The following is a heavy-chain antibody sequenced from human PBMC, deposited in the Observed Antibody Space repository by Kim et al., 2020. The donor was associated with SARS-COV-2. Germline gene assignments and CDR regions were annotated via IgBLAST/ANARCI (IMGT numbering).Heavy chain of an antibody. CDR3: ARDPLPLGYCSSTSCPGFDY. CDR1: GYTFTSYY. Sequence: ASVKVSCKASGYTFTSYYMHWVRQAPGQGLEWMGIINPSGGSTSYAQKFQGRVTMTRDTSTSTVYMELSSLRSEDTAVYYCARDPLPLGYCSSTSCPGFDYWGQGTLVTVSS. J-gene: IGHJ4*02. V-gene: IGHV1-46*01. CDR2: INPSGGST. D-gene: IGHD2-2*01.